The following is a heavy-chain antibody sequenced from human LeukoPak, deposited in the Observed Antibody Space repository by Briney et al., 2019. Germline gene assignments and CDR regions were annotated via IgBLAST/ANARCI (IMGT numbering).Heavy chain of an antibody. CDR3: ARSDGDYLSDWYFDL. CDR2: IYYSGST. V-gene: IGHV4-31*03. J-gene: IGHJ2*01. D-gene: IGHD4-17*01. CDR1: GASISSSGYY. Sequence: PSQTLSLTCTVSGASISSSGYYWSWIRQHPGKGLEWIGYIYYSGSTYYNPSLKSRVTISVDTSKNQFSLKLSSVTAADTAVYYCARSDGDYLSDWYFDLWGRGTLVTVSS.